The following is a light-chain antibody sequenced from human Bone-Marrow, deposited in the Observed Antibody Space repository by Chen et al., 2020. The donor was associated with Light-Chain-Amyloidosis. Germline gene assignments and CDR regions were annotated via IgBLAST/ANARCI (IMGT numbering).Light chain of an antibody. Sequence: QSALTQPASVSGSPGQTITISGTGTSGDVGAYNYVSWYHQHPGKAPKLLIYDVSNRPSGVSNRFSGSKSGNTASLTISGLQAEDEADYYCNSYTTSDTYVFGTGTEVTVL. CDR2: DVS. J-gene: IGLJ1*01. CDR3: NSYTTSDTYV. V-gene: IGLV2-14*03. CDR1: SGDVGAYNY.